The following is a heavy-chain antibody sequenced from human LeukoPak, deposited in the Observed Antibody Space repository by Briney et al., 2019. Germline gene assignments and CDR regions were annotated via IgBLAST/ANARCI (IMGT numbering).Heavy chain of an antibody. CDR2: IYYSGST. CDR1: GGSISSSSYY. CDR3: ARLWFGYFDY. J-gene: IGHJ4*02. Sequence: SETLSLTCTVSGGSISSSSYYWGWIRQPPGTGLEWIGSIYYSGSTYYNPSLKSRVTISVDTSKNQFSLKLSSVTAADTAVYYCARLWFGYFDYWGQGTLVTVSS. D-gene: IGHD3-10*01. V-gene: IGHV4-39*01.